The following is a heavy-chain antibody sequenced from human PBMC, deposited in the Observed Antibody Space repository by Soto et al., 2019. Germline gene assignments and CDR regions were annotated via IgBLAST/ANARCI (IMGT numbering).Heavy chain of an antibody. V-gene: IGHV4-39*01. CDR3: ARHRNYIFSGSDNWFDP. CDR1: GDSMRRTSFY. Sequence: ETLSLTCSVSGDSMRRTSFYWAWIRQTPGKELKWIVSIYYSGVTHYNPSLKTRDTISKDTSKNQSFLKLNSVTAADTSIYYCARHRNYIFSGSDNWFDPWGPGILVTVSS. J-gene: IGHJ5*02. D-gene: IGHD3-10*01. CDR2: IYYSGVT.